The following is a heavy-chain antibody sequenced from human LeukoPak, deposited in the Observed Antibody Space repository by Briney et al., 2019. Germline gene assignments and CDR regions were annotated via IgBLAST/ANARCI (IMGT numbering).Heavy chain of an antibody. CDR3: ARAREAGVVVVITLSFDY. CDR1: GGTSSSYA. J-gene: IGHJ4*02. V-gene: IGHV1-69*13. CDR2: IVPIFGTA. D-gene: IGHD3-22*01. Sequence: SVKVSCKASGGTSSSYAISWVRQAPGQGLEWMGGIVPIFGTANYAQKFQGRVTITADESTSTAYMELSSLRSEDTAVYYCARAREAGVVVVITLSFDYWGQGTLVTVSS.